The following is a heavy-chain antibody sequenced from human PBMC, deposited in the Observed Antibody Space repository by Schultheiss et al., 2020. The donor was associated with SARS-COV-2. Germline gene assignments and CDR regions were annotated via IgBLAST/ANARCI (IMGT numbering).Heavy chain of an antibody. Sequence: GSLRLSCTVSGGSISSSSYYWGWIRQPPGKGLEWIGSIYYSGSTYYNPSLKSRVTISVDTSKNQFSLKLSSVTAADTAVYYCARQREEFFDYWGQGTLVTVSS. CDR1: GGSISSSSYY. D-gene: IGHD3-10*01. CDR3: ARQREEFFDY. V-gene: IGHV4-39*01. J-gene: IGHJ4*02. CDR2: IYYSGST.